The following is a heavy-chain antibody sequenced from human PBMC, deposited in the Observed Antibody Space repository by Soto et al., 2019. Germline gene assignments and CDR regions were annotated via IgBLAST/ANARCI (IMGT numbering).Heavy chain of an antibody. Sequence: ASVKVSCKASGGTFSSYAISWVRQAPGQGLEWMGGIIPIFGTANYAQKFQGRVTITADESTSTAYMELSSLRSEDTAVYYCARQNTSYYDSSGPFVSAFDIWGQGTRVTVS. CDR3: ARQNTSYYDSSGPFVSAFDI. CDR2: IIPIFGTA. D-gene: IGHD3-22*01. J-gene: IGHJ3*02. CDR1: GGTFSSYA. V-gene: IGHV1-69*13.